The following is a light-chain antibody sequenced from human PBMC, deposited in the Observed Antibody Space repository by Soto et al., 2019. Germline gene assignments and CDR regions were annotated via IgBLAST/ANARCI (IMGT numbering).Light chain of an antibody. CDR2: GAS. Sequence: TVLTQSPVTLSLSPGERATLSCRASQSVGGNVAWYQQKPGQAPKLLISGASSRAPGIPDRFSGSGSVADFTLSISRLEPEDFALYYCQHYAAAPNTFGQGTRLDI. CDR1: QSVGGN. CDR3: QHYAAAPNT. J-gene: IGKJ5*01. V-gene: IGKV3-20*01.